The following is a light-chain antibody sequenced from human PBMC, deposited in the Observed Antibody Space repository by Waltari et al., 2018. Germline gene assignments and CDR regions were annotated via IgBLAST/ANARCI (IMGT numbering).Light chain of an antibody. CDR2: WAS. J-gene: IGKJ2*01. CDR1: QSVSSNSHSKNY. V-gene: IGKV4-1*01. Sequence: DIVMTQSPDSLDVSLGERATINCKSSQSVSSNSHSKNYLAWSQQKPGQPPKLLIYWASTRESGVPDRFSGSGSGTDFTLTISSLQAEDVAVYYCQQYDSPPYAFGQGTKLEIK. CDR3: QQYDSPPYA.